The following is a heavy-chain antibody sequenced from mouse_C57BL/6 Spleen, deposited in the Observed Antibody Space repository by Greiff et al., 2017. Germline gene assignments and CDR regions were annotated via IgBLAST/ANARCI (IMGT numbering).Heavy chain of an antibody. CDR2: ISDGGSYT. Sequence: EVKLMESGGGLMKPGGSLKLSCAASGFTFSSYAMSWVRQTPEKRLEWVATISDGGSYTYYPDNVKGRFTISRDNAKNNLYLQMSHLKSEDTAMYYCARVNDFYYYAMDYWGQGTSVTVSS. J-gene: IGHJ4*01. CDR1: GFTFSSYA. D-gene: IGHD2-13*01. V-gene: IGHV5-4*03. CDR3: ARVNDFYYYAMDY.